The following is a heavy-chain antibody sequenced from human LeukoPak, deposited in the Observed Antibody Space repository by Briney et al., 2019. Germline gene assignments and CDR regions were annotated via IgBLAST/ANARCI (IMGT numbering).Heavy chain of an antibody. Sequence: PGGSLRLSCAASGFTFNSYSMNWFRQAPGKGLEWVSSISSSSRFIYYADSVKGRFTISRDNAKNSLYLQMNSLRAEDTAVYYCARDPGDYGDFIVDYWGQGTLVTVSS. CDR3: ARDPGDYGDFIVDY. J-gene: IGHJ4*02. V-gene: IGHV3-21*01. CDR1: GFTFNSYS. CDR2: ISSSSRFI. D-gene: IGHD4-17*01.